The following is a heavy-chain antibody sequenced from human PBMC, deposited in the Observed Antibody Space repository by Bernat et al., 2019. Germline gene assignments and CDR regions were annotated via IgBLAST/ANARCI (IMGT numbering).Heavy chain of an antibody. CDR2: IWFDARNK. V-gene: IGHV3-33*01. Sequence: QAQLVESGGGVVQPGGSLRLSCAASGFTFSNYGFHWVRQAPGKGLEWVAVIWFDARNKYYADSVKGRFTISRYNSNSTLYLQMNSLRAEDTAVYFCARKTSRRGFYGMDVWGQGTTVTVS. CDR3: ARKTSRRGFYGMDV. CDR1: GFTFSNYG. J-gene: IGHJ6*02.